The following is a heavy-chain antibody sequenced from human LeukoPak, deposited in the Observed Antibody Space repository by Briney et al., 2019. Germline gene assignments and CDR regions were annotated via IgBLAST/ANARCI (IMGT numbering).Heavy chain of an antibody. CDR3: ARNNGMDV. CDR2: VNRDGSEX. J-gene: IGHJ6*02. V-gene: IGHV3-7*03. CDR1: GFALSSHW. Sequence: GGSLRLSCAASGFALSSHWMTWVRQVPGRGPEWVANVNRDGSEXYXLDSVKGRFTISKDNAKNSLYLQMNSLRAEDTALYHCARNNGMDVWGQGTTVIVSS.